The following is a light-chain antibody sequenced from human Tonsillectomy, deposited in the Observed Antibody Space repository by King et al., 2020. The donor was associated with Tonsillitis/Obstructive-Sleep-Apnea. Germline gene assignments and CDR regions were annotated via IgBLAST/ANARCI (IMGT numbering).Light chain of an antibody. J-gene: IGKJ1*01. CDR3: QRTKGPPAGT. V-gene: IGKV3-11*01. Sequence: AIGVPARFSGSGSGTDFTLTISSLEPEDFAVYYCQRTKGPPAGTFGQGTKV.